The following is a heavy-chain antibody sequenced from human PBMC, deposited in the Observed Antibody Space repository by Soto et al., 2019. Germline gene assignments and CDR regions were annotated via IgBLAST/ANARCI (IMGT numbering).Heavy chain of an antibody. V-gene: IGHV3-33*01. CDR2: IWYDGSNK. CDR1: GFTFSSYG. CDR3: ARDPYYYDSSGYYYE. Sequence: GGSLRLSCAASGFTFSSYGMHWVRQAPGKGLEWVAVIWYDGSNKYYADSVKGRFTISRDNSKNTLYLQMNSLRAEDTAVYYGARDPYYYDSSGYYYEWGQGTLVTVSS. J-gene: IGHJ4*02. D-gene: IGHD3-22*01.